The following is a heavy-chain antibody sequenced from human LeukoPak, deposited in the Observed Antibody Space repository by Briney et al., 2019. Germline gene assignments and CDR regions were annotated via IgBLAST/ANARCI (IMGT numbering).Heavy chain of an antibody. Sequence: PGGSLRLSCAASGFTFSNFWMSWVRQAPGKGLEWVANIKHDGIEKYFVDSVKGRFAISRDNAKNLLFLQMNNLRAEDTAAYYCAREAMVRGVPDAFDIWGQGTVVTVSS. CDR3: AREAMVRGVPDAFDI. D-gene: IGHD3-10*01. V-gene: IGHV3-7*01. CDR1: GFTFSNFW. CDR2: IKHDGIEK. J-gene: IGHJ3*02.